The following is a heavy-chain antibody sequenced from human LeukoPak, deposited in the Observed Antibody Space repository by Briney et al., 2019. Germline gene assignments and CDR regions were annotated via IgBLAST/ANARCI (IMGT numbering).Heavy chain of an antibody. D-gene: IGHD3-3*01. CDR3: ARGLNDSWTGENY. CDR2: INHSGST. J-gene: IGHJ4*02. CDR1: GGSINSGDYY. V-gene: IGHV4-39*07. Sequence: SETLSLTCTVSGGSINSGDYYWVWIRQPPGKGLEWIGEINHSGSTNYNPSLKSRVTISLDTSKSQFSLKVRYVTAADTAVYYCARGLNDSWTGENYWGQGTLVTVSS.